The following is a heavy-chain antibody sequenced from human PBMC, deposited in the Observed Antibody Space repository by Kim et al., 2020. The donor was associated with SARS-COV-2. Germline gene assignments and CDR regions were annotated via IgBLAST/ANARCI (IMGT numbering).Heavy chain of an antibody. D-gene: IGHD3-16*01. J-gene: IGHJ5*02. CDR3: VRPKVGFFSLAVDL. V-gene: IGHV3-74*01. CDR2: INTDGSNT. CDR1: GFTFSSYW. Sequence: GGSLRLSCAASGFTFSSYWMHWVRQAPGKGLVWVSRINTDGSNTNSADSVKGRFTISRDNAKTTLYLQMNSLRAEDTAVYYCVRPKVGFFSLAVDLWGQGTLVTVSS.